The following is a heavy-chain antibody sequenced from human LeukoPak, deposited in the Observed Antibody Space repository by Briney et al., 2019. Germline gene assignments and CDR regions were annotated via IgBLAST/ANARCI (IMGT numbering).Heavy chain of an antibody. CDR3: AKINGDTGLRFLEWLLPGDAFDI. CDR2: ISYDGGNK. V-gene: IGHV3-30-3*02. CDR1: GFSFNSYA. Sequence: PGGSLRLSCAASGFSFNSYAMHWVRQAPGKGLEWVAVISYDGGNKDYADSVKGRFTISRDNSKNTLYLQMNSLRAEDTAVYYCAKINGDTGLRFLEWLLPGDAFDIWGQGTMVTVSS. D-gene: IGHD3-3*01. J-gene: IGHJ3*02.